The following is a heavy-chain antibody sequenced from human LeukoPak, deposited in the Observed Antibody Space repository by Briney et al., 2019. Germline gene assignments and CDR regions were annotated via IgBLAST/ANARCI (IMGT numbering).Heavy chain of an antibody. Sequence: GGSLRLSCAASGFTFSSYGMHWVRQAPGKGLEWVAGIWYDGSNKYYADSVKGRFTISRDNSKNTLYLQMNSLRAEDTAVYYCARSRSYYHDSSGSGGNAFDIWGKGTMVTVSS. D-gene: IGHD3-22*01. J-gene: IGHJ3*02. CDR1: GFTFSSYG. CDR3: ARSRSYYHDSSGSGGNAFDI. V-gene: IGHV3-33*01. CDR2: IWYDGSNK.